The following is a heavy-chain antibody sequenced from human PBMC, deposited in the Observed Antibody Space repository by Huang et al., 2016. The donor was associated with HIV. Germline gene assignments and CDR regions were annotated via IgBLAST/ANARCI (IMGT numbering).Heavy chain of an antibody. Sequence: QVQLVQSGAEVKKPGSSVKVSCKASGGTFSSSAINWVRQAPGQGLEWMGGISPILGKANDAQKFQGRATIIADESTSTAYMELSSLRSEDTAVYYCAREFYYDSSGYYFDYWGQGTLVTVSS. CDR3: AREFYYDSSGYYFDY. CDR1: GGTFSSSA. J-gene: IGHJ4*02. D-gene: IGHD3-22*01. CDR2: ISPILGKA. V-gene: IGHV1-69*01.